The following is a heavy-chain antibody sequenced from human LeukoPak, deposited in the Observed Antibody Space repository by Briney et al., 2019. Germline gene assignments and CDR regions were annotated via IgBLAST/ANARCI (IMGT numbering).Heavy chain of an antibody. J-gene: IGHJ4*02. Sequence: SETLSLTCAVSGGSFSAFFWRWIRQPPGKGLEWIGDVGHSGSADYNPSLKSRVTISVDTSKNQFSLKLSSVTAADTAVYYCARQELLWFGEPQTANFDYWGQGTLVTVSS. V-gene: IGHV4-34*01. CDR2: VGHSGSA. D-gene: IGHD3-10*01. CDR3: ARQELLWFGEPQTANFDY. CDR1: GGSFSAFF.